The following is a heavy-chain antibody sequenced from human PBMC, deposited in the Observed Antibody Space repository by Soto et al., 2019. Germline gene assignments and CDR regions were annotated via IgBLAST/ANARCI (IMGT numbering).Heavy chain of an antibody. D-gene: IGHD4-17*01. CDR2: IYYNGNT. CDR1: GGSVSSGFYY. Sequence: QVQLQESGPGQVKPSETLSLTCTVSGGSVSSGFYYWNWIRQPPGKGLEWIGYIYYNGNTNYNPSPKGRVHISADMSKDQFSPKLTSVDAADTAVYFWAGRTVTSGLNDYLGQGTLVTVSS. J-gene: IGHJ4*02. CDR3: AGRTVTSGLNDY. V-gene: IGHV4-61*01.